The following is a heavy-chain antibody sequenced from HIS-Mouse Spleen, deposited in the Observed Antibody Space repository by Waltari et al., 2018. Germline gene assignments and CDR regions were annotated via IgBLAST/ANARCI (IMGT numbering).Heavy chain of an antibody. Sequence: QLQLQESGPGLVKPSETLSLTCTVSGGSISSSSYYWGWVGQPTGKGLEWIGSIYYRGRTNSNPSLKRRVTISVDTSKNQFFLKRSAVTAADTAVYYCAREIPYSSSWYDWYFDLWGRGTLVTVSS. CDR3: AREIPYSSSWYDWYFDL. V-gene: IGHV4-39*07. D-gene: IGHD6-13*01. CDR1: GGSISSSSYY. CDR2: IYYRGRT. J-gene: IGHJ2*01.